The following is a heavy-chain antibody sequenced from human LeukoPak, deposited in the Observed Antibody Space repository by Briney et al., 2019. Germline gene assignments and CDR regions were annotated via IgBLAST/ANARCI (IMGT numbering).Heavy chain of an antibody. D-gene: IGHD4-23*01. CDR2: IIPIFGTA. V-gene: IGHV1-69*13. J-gene: IGHJ4*02. CDR3: ARGAVVTPTYFDY. Sequence: SVKVSCKASGYTFTSYGISWVRQAPGQGLEWMGGIIPIFGTANYAQKFQGRVTITADESTSTAYMELSSLRSEDTAVYYCARGAVVTPTYFDYWGQGTLVTVSS. CDR1: GYTFTSYG.